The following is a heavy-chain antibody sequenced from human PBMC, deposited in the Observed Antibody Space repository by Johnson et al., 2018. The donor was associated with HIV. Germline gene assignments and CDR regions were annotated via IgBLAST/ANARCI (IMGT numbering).Heavy chain of an antibody. Sequence: QVQLVESGGGVVQPGRSLRLSCAASGFTFSSYAMHWVRQAPGKGLEWVAVISYDGSNKYYADSVKGRFTISRDNSTTTLYLQMNSLRAEDTAVYYCARQIAVAARGAFDIWGQGTMVTVSS. CDR3: ARQIAVAARGAFDI. D-gene: IGHD6-19*01. CDR2: ISYDGSNK. CDR1: GFTFSSYA. J-gene: IGHJ3*02. V-gene: IGHV3-30-3*01.